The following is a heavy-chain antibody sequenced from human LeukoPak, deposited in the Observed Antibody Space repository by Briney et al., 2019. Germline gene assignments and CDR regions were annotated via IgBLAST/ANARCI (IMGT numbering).Heavy chain of an antibody. CDR2: ISGSGSST. Sequence: GGSLRLSCAASGFTFSSYAMSWVRQAPGKGMEWVSTISGSGSSTYYADSVKGRFTTSRDNSKNTVYLQMNSLRAEDTAVYYCAKRPYCSGAVCYHIDYWGQGTLVTVSS. J-gene: IGHJ4*02. V-gene: IGHV3-23*01. CDR3: AKRPYCSGAVCYHIDY. CDR1: GFTFSSYA. D-gene: IGHD2-15*01.